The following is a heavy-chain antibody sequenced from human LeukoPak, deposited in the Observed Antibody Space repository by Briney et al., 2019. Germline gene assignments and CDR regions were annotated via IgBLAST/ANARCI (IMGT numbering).Heavy chain of an antibody. CDR3: ARERKGGSSWYYFDY. D-gene: IGHD6-13*01. CDR2: IKQDGSEK. Sequence: GGSLRLSCAASGFTFSNYWMSRVRPAPGKGLEWVANIKQDGSEKYYVDSVKGRFTISRDNAKNSLYLQMNSLRAEDTAVYYCARERKGGSSWYYFDYWGQGTLVTVSS. J-gene: IGHJ4*02. V-gene: IGHV3-7*01. CDR1: GFTFSNYW.